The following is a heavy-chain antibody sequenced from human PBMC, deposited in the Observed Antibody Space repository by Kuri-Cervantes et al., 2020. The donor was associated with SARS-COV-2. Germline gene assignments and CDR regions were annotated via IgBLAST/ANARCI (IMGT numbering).Heavy chain of an antibody. Sequence: SETLSLTCAVSGYSISSGYYWGWIRQPPGKGLEWIGSIYHSGSTYYNPSLKSRVTMSVDTSKNQFSLKLSSVTAADTAVYYCARATVVNWFDPWGQGTLVTVSS. V-gene: IGHV4-38-2*01. J-gene: IGHJ5*02. D-gene: IGHD4-23*01. CDR2: IYHSGST. CDR1: GYSISSGYY. CDR3: ARATVVNWFDP.